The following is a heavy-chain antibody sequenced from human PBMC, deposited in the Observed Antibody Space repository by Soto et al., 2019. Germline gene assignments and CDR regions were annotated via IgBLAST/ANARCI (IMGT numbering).Heavy chain of an antibody. CDR1: GYTFSIYA. J-gene: IGHJ4*02. CDR3: ARDKGGLDY. Sequence: QVQLMQSGAEVKKPGASVKVSCKASGYTFSIYAISWVRQAPGQGLEWMGWISGFNGNTAYSQNLQGRVTMTTDTSTSTAYMEMRNLRSDDTAIYYCARDKGGLDYWGQGTLVAVSS. CDR2: ISGFNGNT. V-gene: IGHV1-18*01.